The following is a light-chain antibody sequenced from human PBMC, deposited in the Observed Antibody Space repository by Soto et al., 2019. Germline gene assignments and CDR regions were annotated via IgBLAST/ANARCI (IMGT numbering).Light chain of an antibody. Sequence: SVLTQPPSVSGAPGQRVTISCTGSSSNIGAPYDVQWYQQLPGTAPKLLIYGNDKRPFGVPGRFSASRSGTSASLAITGLQAEDEADFYCQSYDNTLRGFVFGTGTKVTV. CDR2: GND. CDR1: SSNIGAPYD. V-gene: IGLV1-40*01. CDR3: QSYDNTLRGFV. J-gene: IGLJ1*01.